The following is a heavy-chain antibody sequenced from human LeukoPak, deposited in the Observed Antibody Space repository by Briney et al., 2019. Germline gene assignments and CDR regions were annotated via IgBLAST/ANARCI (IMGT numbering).Heavy chain of an antibody. CDR1: GGSFSGYY. CDR3: ARRGVRGVIKTPPAFDI. J-gene: IGHJ3*02. CDR2: IYTSGST. D-gene: IGHD3-10*01. Sequence: PSETLSLTCAVYGGSFSGYYWSWIRQPAGKGLEWIGRIYTSGSTNYNPSLKSRVTISVDTSKNQFSLKLSSVTAADTAVYYCARRGVRGVIKTPPAFDIWGQGTMVTVSS. V-gene: IGHV4-59*10.